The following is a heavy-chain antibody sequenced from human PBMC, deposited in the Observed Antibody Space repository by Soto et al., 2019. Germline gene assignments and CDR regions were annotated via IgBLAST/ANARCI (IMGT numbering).Heavy chain of an antibody. CDR3: AKAAARGGDFDY. Sequence: GSLRLSFAASSLTFSINGMHGVRQAPGKGLEWVAVISYDGSNKYYADSVKGRFTISRDNSKNTLYLQMNSLRAEDTAVYYCAKAAARGGDFDYWGQGTLVTVSS. CDR2: ISYDGSNK. CDR1: SLTFSING. V-gene: IGHV3-30*18. D-gene: IGHD2-21*01. J-gene: IGHJ4*02.